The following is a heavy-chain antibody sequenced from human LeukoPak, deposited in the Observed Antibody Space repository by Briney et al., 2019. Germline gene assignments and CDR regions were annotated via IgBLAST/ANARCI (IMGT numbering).Heavy chain of an antibody. Sequence: GGSLRLSCAVSGITLSNYGMSWVRQAPGEGLEWVAGISDSGGRTNYADSVKGRVTISRDNPKNTLYLQMNSLRAEDTAVYFCAKRGVVIRVIHSWGQGALVTVSS. CDR2: ISDSGGRT. J-gene: IGHJ4*02. D-gene: IGHD3-22*01. CDR1: GITLSNYG. V-gene: IGHV3-23*01. CDR3: AKRGVVIRVIHS.